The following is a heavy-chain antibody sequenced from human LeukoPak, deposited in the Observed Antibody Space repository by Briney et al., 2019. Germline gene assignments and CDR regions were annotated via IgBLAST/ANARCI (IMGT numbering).Heavy chain of an antibody. CDR2: ISYDGSNK. CDR3: ARGFGSGYDFPTYYYGMDV. D-gene: IGHD5-12*01. V-gene: IGHV3-30*14. J-gene: IGHJ6*02. Sequence: GGSLRLSCAASGFTFSSYAMHWVRQAPGKGLEWVAVISYDGSNKYYADSVKGRFTISRDNSKNTLYLQMNSLRAEDTAVYYCARGFGSGYDFPTYYYGMDVWGQGTTVTVSS. CDR1: GFTFSSYA.